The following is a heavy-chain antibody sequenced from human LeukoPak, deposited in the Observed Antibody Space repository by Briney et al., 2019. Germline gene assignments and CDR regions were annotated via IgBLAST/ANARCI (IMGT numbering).Heavy chain of an antibody. CDR1: GFTFSSYA. Sequence: GGSLRLSCAASGFTFSSYAMHWVRQAPGKGLEWVAVISYDGSNKYYADSVKGRFTISRDNSKNTLYLQMNSQRAEDTAVYYCAMYDFWSGYYRLDAFDIWGQGTMVTVSS. D-gene: IGHD3-3*01. J-gene: IGHJ3*02. CDR2: ISYDGSNK. CDR3: AMYDFWSGYYRLDAFDI. V-gene: IGHV3-30*04.